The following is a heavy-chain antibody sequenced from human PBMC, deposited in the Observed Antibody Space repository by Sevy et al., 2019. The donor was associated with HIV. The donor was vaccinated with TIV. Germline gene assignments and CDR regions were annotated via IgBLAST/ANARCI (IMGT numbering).Heavy chain of an antibody. CDR1: GGSISSYY. CDR3: ARLRSTSGTKNYYYYGMDV. J-gene: IGHJ6*02. D-gene: IGHD2-2*01. V-gene: IGHV4-59*12. Sequence: SETLSLTCTVSGGSISSYYWSWIRQPPGKGLDWIGYIYYSGSTNYNPALKSRVTISVDTSKNQFSLKLISVTAADTAVYYCARLRSTSGTKNYYYYGMDVWGQGTTVTVSS. CDR2: IYYSGST.